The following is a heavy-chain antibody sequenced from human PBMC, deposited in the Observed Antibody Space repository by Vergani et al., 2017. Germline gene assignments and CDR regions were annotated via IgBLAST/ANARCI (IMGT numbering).Heavy chain of an antibody. J-gene: IGHJ6*03. D-gene: IGHD6-13*01. Sequence: QVQLQESGPGLVKPSETLSLTCAVSGFSIDNGYYWDWIRQPPGKGLEWIGSIYYSGSTYYNPSLKSRVTISVDTSKNQFSLKLNSVTAADTAVYYCARHKEQLVPGNYYYYYYMDVWGKGTTVTVSS. V-gene: IGHV4-38-2*01. CDR3: ARHKEQLVPGNYYYYYYMDV. CDR2: IYYSGST. CDR1: GFSIDNGYY.